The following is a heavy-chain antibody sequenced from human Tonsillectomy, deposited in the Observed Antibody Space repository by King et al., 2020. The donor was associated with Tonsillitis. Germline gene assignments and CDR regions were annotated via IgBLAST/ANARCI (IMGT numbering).Heavy chain of an antibody. J-gene: IGHJ6*02. CDR3: AKNSVWYGYYYGLDV. D-gene: IGHD6-19*01. V-gene: IGHV3-30-3*02. CDR2: ISYDGSNK. CDR1: GFTFGTYA. Sequence: VQLVESGGGVVQPGRSLRLSCAASGFTFGTYAMHWVRKAPGKGLEWVLVISYDGSNKYYADSVKGRFTISRDNSKSTLYLQMNSLRAEDTAVYYCAKNSVWYGYYYGLDVWGQGTAVTVSS.